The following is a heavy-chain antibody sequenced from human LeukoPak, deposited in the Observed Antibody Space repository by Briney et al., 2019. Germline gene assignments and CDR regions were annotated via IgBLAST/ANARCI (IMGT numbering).Heavy chain of an antibody. J-gene: IGHJ4*02. CDR1: GYTFTSYG. CDR3: ARDIVSGPPFDY. CDR2: ISAYNGDT. D-gene: IGHD2-15*01. Sequence: ASVKVSCKASGYTFTSYGFSWVRQAPGQGLEWMGWISAYNGDTIYAQKVQGRVTMTTDTSTSTAYMELRSLRSDDTAIYYCARDIVSGPPFDYWGQGTLVTVSS. V-gene: IGHV1-18*01.